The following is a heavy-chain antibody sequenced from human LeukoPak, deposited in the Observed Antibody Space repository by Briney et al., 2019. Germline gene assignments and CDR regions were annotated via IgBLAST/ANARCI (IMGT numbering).Heavy chain of an antibody. J-gene: IGHJ6*02. CDR2: IYSGGST. Sequence: GGSLRLSCAASGFTFSSSYMNWVRQAPGKGLEWVSVIYSGGSTYYADSVKGRFTISRDNSRNTLYLQMNSLRAEDTAVYYCARDRDDFWSGYYGDYYYGMDVWGQGTTVTVSS. CDR1: GFTFSSSY. V-gene: IGHV3-53*05. CDR3: ARDRDDFWSGYYGDYYYGMDV. D-gene: IGHD3-3*01.